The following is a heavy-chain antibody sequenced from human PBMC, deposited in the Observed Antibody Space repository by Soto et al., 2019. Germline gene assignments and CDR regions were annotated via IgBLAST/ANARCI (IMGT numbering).Heavy chain of an antibody. CDR1: GYTFTGYA. D-gene: IGHD2-2*01. J-gene: IGHJ6*02. CDR2: INAGNGNT. CDR3: ARAPSGYCSSTSCSNCYYGMDV. Sequence: ASVKVSCKASGYTFTGYAMHWVRQAPGQRLEWMGWINAGNGNTKYSQKFQGRVTITRDTSASTAYMELSSLRSEDTAVYYCARAPSGYCSSTSCSNCYYGMDVWGQGTTVTVSS. V-gene: IGHV1-3*01.